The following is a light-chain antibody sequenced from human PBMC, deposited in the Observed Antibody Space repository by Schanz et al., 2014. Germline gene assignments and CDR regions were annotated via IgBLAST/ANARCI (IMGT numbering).Light chain of an antibody. V-gene: IGLV2-14*01. Sequence: QSALTQPASVSGSPGQSITISCTGSSSDVGGYNHVSWYQQHPGKAPKLMIYDVSIRPSGVSNRFSGSKSGNTASLTISGLQDDYSSDYYCCSYAGGYTWFFGGGTKVTVL. CDR3: CSYAGGYTWF. CDR2: DVS. J-gene: IGLJ2*01. CDR1: SSDVGGYNH.